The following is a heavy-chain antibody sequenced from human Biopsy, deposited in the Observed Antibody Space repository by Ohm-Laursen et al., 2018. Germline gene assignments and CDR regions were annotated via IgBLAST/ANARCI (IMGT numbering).Heavy chain of an antibody. CDR1: GGTFQKYS. CDR2: IIPMLGTV. Sequence: GSSVKVSCKASGGTFQKYSVTWVRQAPGQGLEWMGGIIPMLGTVQYARKLRGRVTITADKPTSTAYMELTSLTSDDTAVYYCARDTLMAQHLVPGENWFDPWGQGTLVTVSS. J-gene: IGHJ5*02. D-gene: IGHD3-10*01. CDR3: ARDTLMAQHLVPGENWFDP. V-gene: IGHV1-69*08.